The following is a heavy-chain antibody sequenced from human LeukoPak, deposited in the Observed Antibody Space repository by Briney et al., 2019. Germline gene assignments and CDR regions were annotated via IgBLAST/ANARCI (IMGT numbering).Heavy chain of an antibody. CDR3: ASYSSGWSRAPWYFDL. V-gene: IGHV4-59*01. CDR1: GGSISSYY. J-gene: IGHJ2*01. D-gene: IGHD6-19*01. CDR2: IYYSGST. Sequence: SQTLSLTCTVSGGSISSYYWSWLRQPPGKGLEWIGYIYYSGSTNYNPSLKSRVTISVDTSKNQFSLKLSSVTAADTAVYYCASYSSGWSRAPWYFDLWGRGTLVTVSS.